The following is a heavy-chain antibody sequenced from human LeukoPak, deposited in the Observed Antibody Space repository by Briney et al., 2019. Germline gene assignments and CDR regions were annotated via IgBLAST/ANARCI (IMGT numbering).Heavy chain of an antibody. V-gene: IGHV4-30-2*01. CDR2: IYHSGST. D-gene: IGHD4-17*01. CDR3: ARSYGDYEVAYYFDY. Sequence: PSETLSLTCAVSGGSISSGGYSWSWIRQPPGKGLEWIGYIYHSGSTYYNPSLKSRVTISVDRSKNQFSLKLSSVTAADTAVYCCARSYGDYEVAYYFDYWGQGTLVTVSS. CDR1: GGSISSGGYS. J-gene: IGHJ4*02.